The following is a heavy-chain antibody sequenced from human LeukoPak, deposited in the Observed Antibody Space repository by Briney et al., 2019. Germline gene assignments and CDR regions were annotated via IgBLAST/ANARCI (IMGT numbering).Heavy chain of an antibody. CDR1: GGSISSYY. V-gene: IGHV4-59*01. Sequence: PSETLSLTCTASGGSISSYYWSWLRQPPGKGLEWVGYIYYSGSTNYNPSLKTRGTISVDTSKNQFSLKLSSVTAADTAVYYCARSAYSGSYHFDYWGQGTLVTVS. D-gene: IGHD1-26*01. CDR2: IYYSGST. J-gene: IGHJ4*02. CDR3: ARSAYSGSYHFDY.